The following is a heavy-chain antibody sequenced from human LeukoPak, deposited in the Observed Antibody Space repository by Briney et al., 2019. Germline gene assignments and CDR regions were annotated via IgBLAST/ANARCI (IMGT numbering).Heavy chain of an antibody. J-gene: IGHJ4*02. CDR1: GGSISSGSYY. V-gene: IGHV4-61*02. D-gene: IGHD5-24*01. CDR3: ARGGWLHHDY. CDR2: IYTSGSA. Sequence: PSETLSLTCTVSGGSISSGSYYWSWIRQPPGKGLEWIGRIYTSGSANYNPSLKRLVTISVDTSKNQFSLKLSAVTAADTAVYYRARGGWLHHDYWGQGTLVTVSS.